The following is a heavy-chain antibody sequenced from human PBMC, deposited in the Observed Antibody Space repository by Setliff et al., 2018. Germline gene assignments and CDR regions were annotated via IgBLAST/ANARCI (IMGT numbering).Heavy chain of an antibody. CDR3: ARNIGMGQRDYFDY. Sequence: GASVKVSCKASGGTFNTYAINWVRQAPGQGLAWMGGIVPVFGTRNYAQKFQGRVTFSADDSANTAYMELTSLTSEDTAVYYCARNIGMGQRDYFDYWGQGTVVT. CDR2: IVPVFGTR. V-gene: IGHV1-69*13. D-gene: IGHD5-18*01. J-gene: IGHJ4*02. CDR1: GGTFNTYA.